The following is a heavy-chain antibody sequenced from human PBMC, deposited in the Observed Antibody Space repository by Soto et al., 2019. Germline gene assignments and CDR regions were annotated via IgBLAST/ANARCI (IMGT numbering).Heavy chain of an antibody. CDR2: ISGDGVTT. D-gene: IGHD3-9*01. CDR1: GFPFSSYW. J-gene: IGHJ4*02. Sequence: EVQLVESGGDLVQRGGSLRLSCAASGFPFSSYWMHWVRHTPGKGLDWVARISGDGVTTYYADSLTGRFTVSRDNAKNTLSLLISGLRAEDTAVYYCAREYYGLLTGYYTDYWGQGTLVSVSS. CDR3: AREYYGLLTGYYTDY. V-gene: IGHV3-74*01.